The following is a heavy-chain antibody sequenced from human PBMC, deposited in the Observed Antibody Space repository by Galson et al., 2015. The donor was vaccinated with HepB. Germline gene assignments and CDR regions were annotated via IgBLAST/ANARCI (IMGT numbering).Heavy chain of an antibody. J-gene: IGHJ4*02. V-gene: IGHV3-23*01. CDR1: GFTFSSYA. CDR2: ISGSGGST. CDR3: AKVGENDYGDYAGGYYFDY. Sequence: SLRLSCAASGFTFSSYAMSWVRQAPGKGLEWVSAISGSGGSTYYADSVKGRFTISRDNSKNTLYLQMNSLRAGDTAVYYCAKVGENDYGDYAGGYYFDYWGQGTLVTVSS. D-gene: IGHD4-17*01.